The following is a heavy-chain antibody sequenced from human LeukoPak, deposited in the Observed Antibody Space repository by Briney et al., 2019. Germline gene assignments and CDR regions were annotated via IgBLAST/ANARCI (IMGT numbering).Heavy chain of an antibody. CDR2: IYYSGST. D-gene: IGHD6-19*01. J-gene: IGHJ4*02. CDR3: ARHRVAVAVAGFDY. CDR1: GGSISSSSYY. Sequence: SETLPLTCTVSGGSISSSSYYWGWIRQPPGKGLEWIGSIYYSGSTYYNPSLKSRVTISVDTSKNQFSLKLGSVTAADTAVYYCARHRVAVAVAGFDYWGQGTLVTVSS. V-gene: IGHV4-39*01.